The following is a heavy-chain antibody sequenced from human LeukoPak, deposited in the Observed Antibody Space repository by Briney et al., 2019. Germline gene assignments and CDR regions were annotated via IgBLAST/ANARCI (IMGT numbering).Heavy chain of an antibody. J-gene: IGHJ6*02. CDR2: ISAYNGNT. Sequence: GASVKVSCKASGYTFTSYGISWVRQAPGQGLEWVGWISAYNGNTNYAQKLQGRVTMTTDTSTSTAYMELRSLRSDDTAVYYCASSRAIPYYYGMDVWGQGTTVTVSS. D-gene: IGHD2-21*01. CDR3: ASSRAIPYYYGMDV. CDR1: GYTFTSYG. V-gene: IGHV1-18*01.